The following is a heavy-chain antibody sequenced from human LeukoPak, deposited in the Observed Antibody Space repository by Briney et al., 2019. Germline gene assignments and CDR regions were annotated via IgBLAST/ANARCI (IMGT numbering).Heavy chain of an antibody. Sequence: SETLSLTCTVSGYSISSGYYWGWIRQPPGKGLEWIGSIYHSGSTYYNPSLKSRVTISVDTSKNQFSLKLSSVTAADTAVYYCAGVAHYYGSGSREALDYWGQGTLVTVSS. CDR2: IYHSGST. CDR1: GYSISSGYY. V-gene: IGHV4-38-2*02. D-gene: IGHD3-10*01. J-gene: IGHJ4*02. CDR3: AGVAHYYGSGSREALDY.